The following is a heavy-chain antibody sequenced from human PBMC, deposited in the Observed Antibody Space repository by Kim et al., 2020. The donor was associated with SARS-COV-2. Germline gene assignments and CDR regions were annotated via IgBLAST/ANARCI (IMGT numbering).Heavy chain of an antibody. J-gene: IGHJ6*02. V-gene: IGHV3-30*07. CDR3: ARDDFPYDVWSGRKYGMDV. D-gene: IGHD3-3*01. Sequence: ARFTISRDNSKNTLYLQMNSLRAEDTAVYYCARDDFPYDVWSGRKYGMDVWGQGTTVTVSS.